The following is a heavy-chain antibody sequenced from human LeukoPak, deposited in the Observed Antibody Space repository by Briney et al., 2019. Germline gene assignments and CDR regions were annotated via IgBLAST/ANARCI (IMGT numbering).Heavy chain of an antibody. J-gene: IGHJ4*02. V-gene: IGHV3-7*01. CDR3: ARDLPLGSSSGFDY. Sequence: TGGSLRLSCAASGFTFSNYWMSWVRQAPGKGLEWVANLNLGGNGKYYIDSVKGRFTISRDNAKNSLYLQMNSLRAEDTAVYYCARDLPLGSSSGFDYWGQGSLVTVSS. D-gene: IGHD6-6*01. CDR2: LNLGGNGK. CDR1: GFTFSNYW.